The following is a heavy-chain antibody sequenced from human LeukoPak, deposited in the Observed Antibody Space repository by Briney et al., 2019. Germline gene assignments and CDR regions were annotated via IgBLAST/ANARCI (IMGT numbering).Heavy chain of an antibody. CDR2: ISNSGGNT. Sequence: GGSLRLSCAASGFTFNNYAMTWVRQAPGKGLEWVSAISNSGGNTYYADSLKGRFTISIDNSNNTLYLQMYGLRAEDTAVSYCARSRSDFWSGYYTFDYWGQGTLVTVSS. J-gene: IGHJ4*02. CDR3: ARSRSDFWSGYYTFDY. V-gene: IGHV3-23*01. D-gene: IGHD3-3*01. CDR1: GFTFNNYA.